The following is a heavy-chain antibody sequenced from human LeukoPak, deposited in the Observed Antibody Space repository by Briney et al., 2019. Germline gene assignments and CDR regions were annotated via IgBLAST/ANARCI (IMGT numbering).Heavy chain of an antibody. CDR3: AKAAYCSSTSCYFPNRKRYYYYMDV. Sequence: GGSLRLSCAASGFTFDDYAMHWVRQAPGKGLEWVSGISWNGGSIGYADSVKGRFTISRDNAKNSLYLQMNSLRAEDTALYYCAKAAYCSSTSCYFPNRKRYYYYMDVWGKGTTVTVSS. J-gene: IGHJ6*03. CDR2: ISWNGGSI. V-gene: IGHV3-9*01. D-gene: IGHD2-2*01. CDR1: GFTFDDYA.